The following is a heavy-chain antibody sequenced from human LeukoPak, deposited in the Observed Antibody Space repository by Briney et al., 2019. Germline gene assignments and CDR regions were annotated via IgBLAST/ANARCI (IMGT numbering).Heavy chain of an antibody. V-gene: IGHV3-23*01. D-gene: IGHD4-17*01. CDR1: GFTFSTYA. CDR3: AREQYGSDDALDI. CDR2: ISSSDGYT. J-gene: IGHJ3*02. Sequence: GGSLRLSCAASGFTFSTYAMSWVRQAPGKGLDWVSAISSSDGYTYYADSVKGRFTISRDNSKNTMDLQMNSLRAEDTAVYYCAREQYGSDDALDIWGQGTMVTVSS.